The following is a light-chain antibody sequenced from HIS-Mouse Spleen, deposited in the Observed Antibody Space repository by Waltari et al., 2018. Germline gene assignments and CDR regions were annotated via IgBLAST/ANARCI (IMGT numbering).Light chain of an antibody. CDR3: YSTDSSGNHRV. CDR2: EDS. CDR1: ALPKKY. J-gene: IGLJ2*01. Sequence: FGLPHPPSFSVSPEQPARTTASGDALPKKYTFCNQQKSGQAPVLVIYEDSKRPSGIPERFSGSSSGTMATLTISGAQVEDEADYYCYSTDSSGNHRVFGGGTKLTVL. V-gene: IGLV3-10*01.